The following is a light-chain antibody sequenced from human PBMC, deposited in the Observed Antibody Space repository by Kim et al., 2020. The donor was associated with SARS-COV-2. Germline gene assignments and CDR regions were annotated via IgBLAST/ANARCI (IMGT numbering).Light chain of an antibody. CDR2: QDS. CDR1: KLGDKY. Sequence: VSPGQTASITGSGDKLGDKYACWYQQKPGQSPVLVSYQDSKRPSGIPERFSGSNSGNTATLTISGTQAMDEADYYCQAWDSSTVVFGGGTQLTVL. CDR3: QAWDSSTVV. V-gene: IGLV3-1*01. J-gene: IGLJ2*01.